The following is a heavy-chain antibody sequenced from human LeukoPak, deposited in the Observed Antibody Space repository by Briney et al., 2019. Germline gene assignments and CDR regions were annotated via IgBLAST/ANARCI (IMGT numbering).Heavy chain of an antibody. CDR3: ARFPPIYYDGSGYPY. D-gene: IGHD3-22*01. J-gene: IGHJ4*02. V-gene: IGHV4-39*07. CDR1: GGSISSSSYY. CDR2: IYYSGST. Sequence: SETLSLTCTVSGGSISSSSYYWGWIRQPPGKGLEWIGSIYYSGSTYYNPSLKSRVTISVDTSKNQFSLKLSSVTAADTAVYYCARFPPIYYDGSGYPYWGQGTLVTVSS.